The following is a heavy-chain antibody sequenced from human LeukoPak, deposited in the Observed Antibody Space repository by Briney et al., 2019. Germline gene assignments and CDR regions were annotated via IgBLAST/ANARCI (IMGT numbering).Heavy chain of an antibody. CDR2: INPNSGGT. CDR1: GYTFTGYY. D-gene: IGHD1-26*01. Sequence: ASVKVSCKASGYTFTGYYMHWVRQAPGQGLEWMGWINPNSGGTNYAQKFQGRVTMTTDTSTSTAYMELRSLRSDDTAVYYCARARSDIVGATHAFDIWGQGTMVTVSS. V-gene: IGHV1-2*02. CDR3: ARARSDIVGATHAFDI. J-gene: IGHJ3*02.